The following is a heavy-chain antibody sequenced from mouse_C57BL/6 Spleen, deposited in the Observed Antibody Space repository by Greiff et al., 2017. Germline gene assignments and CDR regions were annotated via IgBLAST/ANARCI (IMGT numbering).Heavy chain of an antibody. D-gene: IGHD4-1*02. CDR3: ARCDNWDRYFDV. CDR2: ILSGSGST. V-gene: IGHV1-9*01. J-gene: IGHJ1*03. CDR1: GFTFTGYW. Sequence: VKLVESGAELMKPGASVKLSCTATGFTFTGYWIEWVQQRPGHGLEWIGEILSGSGSTNYNDKFKGQATVTADTSSNTAYMQLSSLTTEESAIYCCARCDNWDRYFDVWGTGTTVTVSS.